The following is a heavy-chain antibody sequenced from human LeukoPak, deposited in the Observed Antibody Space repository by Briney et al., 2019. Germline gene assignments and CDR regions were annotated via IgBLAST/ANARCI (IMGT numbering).Heavy chain of an antibody. CDR3: AREPHYGSGSYLWYFDY. CDR2: ISGSGGST. V-gene: IGHV3-23*01. Sequence: HPAGTLRLSSAASRFTLSSNGMSTVRQAPGKGLEWVSAISGSGGSTYYADSVKGRFTISRDNSQNTLYLQMNSLRAEDTALYYCAREPHYGSGSYLWYFDYWGQGTLVTVSS. CDR1: RFTLSSNG. D-gene: IGHD3-10*01. J-gene: IGHJ4*02.